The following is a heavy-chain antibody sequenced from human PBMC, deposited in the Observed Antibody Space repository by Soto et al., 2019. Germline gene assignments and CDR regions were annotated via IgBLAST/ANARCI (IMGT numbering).Heavy chain of an antibody. J-gene: IGHJ4*02. CDR3: ASERGSSYFYY. V-gene: IGHV3-33*01. D-gene: IGHD1-26*01. Sequence: QVQLVESGGGVVQPGKSLRLSCDVSGFPFTDYGMHWVRQAPGKGLEWVAVIWFDESRKYYADSVKGRFTISRDTSKNTVYMQMNSLRVEDTAVYYCASERGSSYFYYWGQGTLVTVSS. CDR2: IWFDESRK. CDR1: GFPFTDYG.